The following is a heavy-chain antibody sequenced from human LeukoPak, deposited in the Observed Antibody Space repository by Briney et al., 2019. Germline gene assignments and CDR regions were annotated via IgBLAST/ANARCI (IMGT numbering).Heavy chain of an antibody. CDR1: GGTFSSYA. D-gene: IGHD2-2*01. J-gene: IGHJ5*02. Sequence: GSSAKVSCKASGGTFSSYAISWVRQAPGQGLEWMGGIIPIFGTANYAQKFQGRVTITTDESTSTAYMELSSLRSEDTAVYYCARAGYCSSTSCYLFDPWGQGTLVTVSS. CDR2: IIPIFGTA. V-gene: IGHV1-69*05. CDR3: ARAGYCSSTSCYLFDP.